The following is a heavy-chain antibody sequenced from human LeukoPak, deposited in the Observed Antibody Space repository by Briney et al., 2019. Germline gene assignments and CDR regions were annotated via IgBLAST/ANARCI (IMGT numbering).Heavy chain of an antibody. J-gene: IGHJ6*03. CDR3: ARLKQANRVYARYYYYYMDV. Sequence: PSETLSLTCSVSGGSIRSSSYYWAWIRQPPGEGLEWIGSIYSSGFTSYKPSLKSRLTISVDTSKNQFSLKLSSVTAADTAVYYCARLKQANRVYARYYYYYMDVWGKGTTVTVSS. CDR2: IYSSGFT. V-gene: IGHV4-39*07. D-gene: IGHD2-8*01. CDR1: GGSIRSSSYY.